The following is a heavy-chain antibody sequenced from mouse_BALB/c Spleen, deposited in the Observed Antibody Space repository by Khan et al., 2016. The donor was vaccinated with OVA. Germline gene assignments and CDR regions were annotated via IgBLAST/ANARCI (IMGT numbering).Heavy chain of an antibody. CDR3: ARGGYGTSFAY. Sequence: QVQLQQSGAELARPGTSMKMSCKASGYTFTSYWMNWVKQRPGQGLEWIGMIDPSDSETHYNQMFKDKATLTVDTSSSTAYMQLSSLTSEDSAVYYCARGGYGTSFAYWGQGTLVTVSA. CDR1: GYTFTSYW. D-gene: IGHD2-10*02. V-gene: IGHV1-61*01. J-gene: IGHJ3*01. CDR2: IDPSDSET.